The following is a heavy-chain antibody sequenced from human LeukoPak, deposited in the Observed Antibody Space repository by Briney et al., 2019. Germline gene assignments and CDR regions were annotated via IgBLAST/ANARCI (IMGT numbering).Heavy chain of an antibody. D-gene: IGHD6-6*01. CDR3: ARGVAARLVHFDS. V-gene: IGHV4-38-2*02. J-gene: IGHJ4*02. CDR1: GYSISSGYY. Sequence: SETLSLTGTVSGYSISSGYYWGWIRQPPGKGLEWIGSMYHSGSTYYNPSLKRRVTISVDPSKHQFSLKLSSLTAAAPAVHYCARGVAARLVHFDSWGQGTLVTASS. CDR2: MYHSGST.